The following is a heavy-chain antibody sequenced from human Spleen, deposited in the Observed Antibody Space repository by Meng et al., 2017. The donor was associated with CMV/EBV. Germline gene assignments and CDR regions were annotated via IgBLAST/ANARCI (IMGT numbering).Heavy chain of an antibody. CDR1: GFTFSSYS. V-gene: IGHV3-21*01. J-gene: IGHJ4*02. CDR3: ARQDYDFWSALDY. Sequence: GGSLRLSCAASGFTFSSYSMNWVRQAPGKGLEWVSSISSSSSYIYYADSVKGRFTISRDNAKNSLYLQMNSLRAEDTAVYYCARQDYDFWSALDYWGQGTLVTVSS. CDR2: ISSSSSYI. D-gene: IGHD3-3*01.